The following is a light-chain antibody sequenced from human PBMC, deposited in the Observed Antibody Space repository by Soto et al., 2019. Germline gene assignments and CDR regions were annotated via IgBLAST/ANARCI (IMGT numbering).Light chain of an antibody. V-gene: IGKV3-20*01. CDR2: DAS. J-gene: IGKJ1*01. CDR1: QSGSNNY. Sequence: EIVLTQSPGTLSLSPGERATLSCRASQSGSNNYLAWYQQKPRQAPRLLIYDASSRATAIADTYSGSESGTDFTITISRVEPEDFAVYCCQQYGTPPPTFGQGTKVEIK. CDR3: QQYGTPPPT.